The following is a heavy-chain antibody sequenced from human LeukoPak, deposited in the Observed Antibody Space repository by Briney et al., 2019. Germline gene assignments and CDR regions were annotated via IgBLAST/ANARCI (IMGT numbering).Heavy chain of an antibody. J-gene: IGHJ6*03. Sequence: SETLSLTCTVSGGSISSGSYYWSWIRQPAGKGLEWIGRIYTSGSTNYNPSLKSRVTISVDTSKNQFSLKLSSVTAADTAVYYCARTPKMTTVTTTKGSFYYYMDVWGKGTTVTVSS. CDR2: IYTSGST. V-gene: IGHV4-61*02. CDR1: GGSISSGSYY. CDR3: ARTPKMTTVTTTKGSFYYYMDV. D-gene: IGHD4-17*01.